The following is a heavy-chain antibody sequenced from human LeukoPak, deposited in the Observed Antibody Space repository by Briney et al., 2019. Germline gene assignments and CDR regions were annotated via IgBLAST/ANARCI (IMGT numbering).Heavy chain of an antibody. Sequence: GGSLRLSCAASGFTLSSYWMSWVRQAPGKGLEWVANIKQDGSEKAYVDSVKGRFNISRDNAKNSLYLQLNSLRAEDTAVYYCAREAYPPPGAYCYYGMDVWGQGTTVTVSS. J-gene: IGHJ6*02. CDR1: GFTLSSYW. CDR2: IKQDGSEK. CDR3: AREAYPPPGAYCYYGMDV. D-gene: IGHD2-2*01. V-gene: IGHV3-7*01.